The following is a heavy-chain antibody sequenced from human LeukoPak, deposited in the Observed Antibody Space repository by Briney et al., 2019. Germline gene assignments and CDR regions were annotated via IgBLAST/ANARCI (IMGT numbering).Heavy chain of an antibody. CDR1: GYSFTTNW. D-gene: IGHD5-18*01. J-gene: IGHJ4*02. CDR3: ARSVDTAMVYTFDY. Sequence: GESLKISCKGFGYSFTTNWIGWVRQMPGKGLEWMGIIYPGDSDTRYSPSFQGQVTISADKSISTAYLQWSSLKASDTAMYYCARSVDTAMVYTFDYWGQGTLVTVSS. V-gene: IGHV5-51*01. CDR2: IYPGDSDT.